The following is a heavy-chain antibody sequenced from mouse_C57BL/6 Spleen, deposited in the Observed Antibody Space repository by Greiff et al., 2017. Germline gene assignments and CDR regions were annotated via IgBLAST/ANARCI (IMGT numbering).Heavy chain of an antibody. V-gene: IGHV1-26*01. CDR2: INPNNGGT. Sequence: EVQLQQSGPELVKPGASVKISCKASGYTFTDYYMNWVKQSHGKSLEWIGDINPNNGGTSYNQKFKGKATLTVDKSSSTAYMELRSLTSEDSAVYYCARDDGYLYYAMDYGGQGTSVTVSS. CDR1: GYTFTDYY. D-gene: IGHD2-3*01. J-gene: IGHJ4*01. CDR3: ARDDGYLYYAMDY.